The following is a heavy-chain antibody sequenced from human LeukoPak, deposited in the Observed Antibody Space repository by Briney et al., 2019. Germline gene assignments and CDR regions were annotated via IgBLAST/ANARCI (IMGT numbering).Heavy chain of an antibody. CDR2: INPSSGNT. CDR3: ARSLGTYWGKDFLNWFDP. V-gene: IGHV1-8*01. CDR1: EYTFTNYD. D-gene: IGHD3-16*01. Sequence: ASVKVSCKASEYTFTNYDINWVRQATGQGLEWMGWINPSSGNTGYTQRFQGRVTMTRNTSLSTAYMELTSLKSEDTAVYYCARSLGTYWGKDFLNWFDPWGQGTLVTVSS. J-gene: IGHJ5*02.